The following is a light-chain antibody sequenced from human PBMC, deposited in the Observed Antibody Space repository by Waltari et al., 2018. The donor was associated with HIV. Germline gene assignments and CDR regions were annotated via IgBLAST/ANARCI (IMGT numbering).Light chain of an antibody. CDR2: DSS. Sequence: EIVLTQSPATLSLSPGKRATLSCTASQSIGSYLAWYQQKPGQAPRLLIYDSSNRASGIPARFSGSGSGTDFTLTISSLKPEDFAVYYCHQRSNWPLTFGGGTKVEI. V-gene: IGKV3-11*01. J-gene: IGKJ4*01. CDR1: QSIGSY. CDR3: HQRSNWPLT.